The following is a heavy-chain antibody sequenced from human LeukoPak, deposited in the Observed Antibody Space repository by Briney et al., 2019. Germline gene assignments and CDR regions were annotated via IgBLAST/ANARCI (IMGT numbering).Heavy chain of an antibody. J-gene: IGHJ4*02. CDR1: GFSLSTSGVG. Sequence: SGPTLVKPTQTLTLTCTFSGFSLSTSGVGVGWIRQPPGKALEWLALIYWNDDKRYSPSLKSRLTITKDTSKNQVVLTMTNMDPVDTATYYCAHRIAARLDSDYWGQGTLVTVSS. D-gene: IGHD6-6*01. V-gene: IGHV2-5*01. CDR2: IYWNDDK. CDR3: AHRIAARLDSDY.